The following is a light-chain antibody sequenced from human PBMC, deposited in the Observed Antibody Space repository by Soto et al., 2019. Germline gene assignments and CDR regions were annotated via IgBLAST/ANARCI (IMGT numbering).Light chain of an antibody. Sequence: IGLTQSQGTLSLSPGERATLSCRASQSVTSSYLAWYQQKPGQAPRLLIYGASSRATVIPDRFSGSGSGTDFTLTISRLEPEDFAVDYCQQYGSSPAFGVGTKVEIK. J-gene: IGKJ4*01. CDR1: QSVTSSY. CDR2: GAS. CDR3: QQYGSSPA. V-gene: IGKV3-20*01.